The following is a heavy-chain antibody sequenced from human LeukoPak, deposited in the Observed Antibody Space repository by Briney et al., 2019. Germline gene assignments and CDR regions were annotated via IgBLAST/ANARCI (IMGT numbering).Heavy chain of an antibody. Sequence: ASVTVSCKASGYTFTSYDINWVRQATGQGLEWMGWMNPNSGNTGYAQKFQGRVTMTRNTSISTAYMELSSLRSEDTAIYYCARDRTNSGGWHPFFDYWGQGTLVAVSS. CDR1: GYTFTSYD. V-gene: IGHV1-8*01. D-gene: IGHD2-15*01. CDR3: ARDRTNSGGWHPFFDY. J-gene: IGHJ4*02. CDR2: MNPNSGNT.